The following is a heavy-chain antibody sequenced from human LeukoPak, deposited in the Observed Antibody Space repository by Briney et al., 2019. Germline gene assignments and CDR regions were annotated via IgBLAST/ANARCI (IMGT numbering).Heavy chain of an antibody. Sequence: GGSLRLSCAASGFTFDDHAMHWVRQAPGKGLEWVAGISWNSGNTGYADSVKGRFTISRDNAKNSLYLQMNSLRAEDTAVYYCARRFGAARDDYMDVWGKGTTVTVSS. J-gene: IGHJ6*03. V-gene: IGHV3-9*01. CDR1: GFTFDDHA. D-gene: IGHD3-16*01. CDR3: ARRFGAARDDYMDV. CDR2: ISWNSGNT.